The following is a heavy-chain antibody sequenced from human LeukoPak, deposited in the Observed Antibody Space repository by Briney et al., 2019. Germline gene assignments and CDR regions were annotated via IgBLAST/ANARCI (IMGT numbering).Heavy chain of an antibody. CDR1: GFIFSSYW. D-gene: IGHD3-10*01. V-gene: IGHV3-7*01. CDR3: ARSPPLWFGELLKPPSFDY. CDR2: IKQDGSEK. J-gene: IGHJ4*02. Sequence: SGGSLRLSCAASGFIFSSYWMSWVRQAPGKGLEWVANIKQDGSEKYYVDSVKGRFTISRDNAKNSLYLQMNSLRAEDTAVYYCARSPPLWFGELLKPPSFDYWGQGTLVTVSS.